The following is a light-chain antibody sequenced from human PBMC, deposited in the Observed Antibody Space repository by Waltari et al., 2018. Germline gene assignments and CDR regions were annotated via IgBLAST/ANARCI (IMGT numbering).Light chain of an antibody. CDR3: QQETAWSWT. V-gene: IGKV3D-15*02. J-gene: IGKJ1*01. CDR1: QSLNSS. CDR2: DAS. Sequence: EIILMQSPATLSLSPGDRATLSCRASQSLNSSLAWYQQRPGQAPSLLMYDASKRASDIPDMFSGGGSGTDFTLTISSLEREDVAVYFCQQETAWSWTFGQGTKVEIK.